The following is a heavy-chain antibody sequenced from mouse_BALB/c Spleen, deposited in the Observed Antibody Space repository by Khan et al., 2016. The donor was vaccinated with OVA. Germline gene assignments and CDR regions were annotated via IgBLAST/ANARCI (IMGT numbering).Heavy chain of an antibody. CDR3: ARGNWQAYYFDY. CDR1: GYTFTNYV. J-gene: IGHJ2*01. V-gene: IGHV1S136*01. CDR2: INPYNGGT. Sequence: VKLVESGPELVKPGASVKMSCKASGYTFTNYVLHWVKQTPGQGLEWIGYINPYNGGTKYNEKFKGKATLASDKSSITAYMEISSLNSEDSAVYYCARGNWQAYYFDYWGQGTTLTLSS. D-gene: IGHD3-2*02.